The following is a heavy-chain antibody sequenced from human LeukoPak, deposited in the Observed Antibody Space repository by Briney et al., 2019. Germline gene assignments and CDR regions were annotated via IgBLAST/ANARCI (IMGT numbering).Heavy chain of an antibody. D-gene: IGHD3-22*01. CDR3: AKDRKRGYYYDSSGYLPDY. Sequence: PGRSLRLSCAASGFTFSSYGMHWVRQAPGKGLEWVAVISYDGSNKYYADSVKGRFTISRDNSKNTLYLQMNSLRAEDTAVYYCAKDRKRGYYYDSSGYLPDYWGQGTLVTVSS. J-gene: IGHJ4*02. CDR1: GFTFSSYG. CDR2: ISYDGSNK. V-gene: IGHV3-30*18.